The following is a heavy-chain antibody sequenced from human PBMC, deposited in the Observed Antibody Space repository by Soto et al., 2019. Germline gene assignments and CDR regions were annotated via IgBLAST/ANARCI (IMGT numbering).Heavy chain of an antibody. D-gene: IGHD3-22*01. CDR2: IYYSGST. J-gene: IGHJ4*02. Sequence: KTSETLSLTCTVSGGSISSGGYYWSWIRQHPGKGLEWIGYIYYSGSTYYNPSLKSRVTISVDTSKNQFSLKLSSVTAADTAVYYCAWTYYYDSSGRRPPGPFDYWGQGTLVTVSS. CDR3: AWTYYYDSSGRRPPGPFDY. V-gene: IGHV4-31*03. CDR1: GGSISSGGYY.